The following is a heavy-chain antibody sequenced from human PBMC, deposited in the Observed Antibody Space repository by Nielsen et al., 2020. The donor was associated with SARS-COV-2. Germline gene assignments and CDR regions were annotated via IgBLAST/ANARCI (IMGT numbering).Heavy chain of an antibody. CDR1: GGTFSSYA. V-gene: IGHV1-69*13. Sequence: SVKVSCKASGGTFSSYAISWVRQAPGQGLEWMGGIIPIFGTDNYAQKFQGRVTIPADESTSTAYMELSSLRSEDTAVYYCARDRPGYSSGWRFGHDYWGQGTLVTVSS. D-gene: IGHD6-19*01. CDR3: ARDRPGYSSGWRFGHDY. J-gene: IGHJ4*02. CDR2: IIPIFGTD.